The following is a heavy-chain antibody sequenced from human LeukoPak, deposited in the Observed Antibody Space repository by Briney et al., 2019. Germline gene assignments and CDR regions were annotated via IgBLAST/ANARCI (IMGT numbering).Heavy chain of an antibody. CDR3: ARGLTLLGYCSSTSCLMNY. Sequence: PGGSLRLSCAVSGFTLSSYWMHWVRHAPGKGLVWVSRIDSDGSTTGYADSVKGRFTISRDNANNTLYLQMNSLRAEDAGVYYCARGLTLLGYCSSTSCLMNYWGQGTLVTVSS. V-gene: IGHV3-74*01. CDR2: IDSDGSTT. J-gene: IGHJ4*02. CDR1: GFTLSSYW. D-gene: IGHD2-2*01.